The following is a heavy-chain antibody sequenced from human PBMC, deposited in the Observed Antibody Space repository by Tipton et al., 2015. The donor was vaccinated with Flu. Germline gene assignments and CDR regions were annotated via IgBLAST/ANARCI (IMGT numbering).Heavy chain of an antibody. CDR2: INHSGST. J-gene: IGHJ4*02. CDR3: ARGSGSGTYMIFDF. CDR1: GGSFSGYY. Sequence: TLSLTCAVYGGSFSGYYCSWIRQPPGKGLEWIGEINHSGSTNYNPSLNSRVTMSVDRSKNHFSLKLSSVTAADTAVYYCARGSGSGTYMIFDFWGQGTLVTVSS. V-gene: IGHV4-34*01. D-gene: IGHD3-10*01.